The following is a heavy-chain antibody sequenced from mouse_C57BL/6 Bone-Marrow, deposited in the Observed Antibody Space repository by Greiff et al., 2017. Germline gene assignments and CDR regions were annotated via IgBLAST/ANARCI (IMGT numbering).Heavy chain of an antibody. J-gene: IGHJ1*03. CDR1: GFTFSSYG. CDR3: AGQKPGRYFDV. V-gene: IGHV5-6*01. Sequence: EVKLMESGGDLVKPGGSLKLSCAASGFTFSSYGMSWVRQTPDKRLEWVATISSGGSYTYYPDSVKGRFTISRDNAKNTLYLQMSSLESEDTAVYSRAGQKPGRYFDVWGTGTTVTVSS. CDR2: ISSGGSYT. D-gene: IGHD4-1*01.